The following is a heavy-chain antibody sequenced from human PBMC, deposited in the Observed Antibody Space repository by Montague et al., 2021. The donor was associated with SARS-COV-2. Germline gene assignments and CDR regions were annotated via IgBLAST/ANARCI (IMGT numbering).Heavy chain of an antibody. Sequence: SETLSLTCTVSGGSVTSTNYYWAWIRQPPGKGLEWIGSISFSWSTYYNPSLKSRVTISVDTSKNQFSLRLSSVTAADTAVYYCVTEWLAIYYFDFWGQGTLVTVSS. D-gene: IGHD6-19*01. V-gene: IGHV4-39*02. CDR1: GGSVTSTNYY. CDR2: ISFSWST. J-gene: IGHJ4*02. CDR3: VTEWLAIYYFDF.